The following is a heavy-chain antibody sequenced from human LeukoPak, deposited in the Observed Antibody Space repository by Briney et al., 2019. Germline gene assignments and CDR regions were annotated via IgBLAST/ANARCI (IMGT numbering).Heavy chain of an antibody. Sequence: GGSLRLSCSASGFTFSSYAMHWVRQAPGKGLEYVSAISSNGGSTYYADSVKGRFTISRDNSKNTLYLQMSSLRAEDTAVYYCVKGRAGVVVPAAIDAFDIWGQGTMVTASS. V-gene: IGHV3-64D*06. CDR2: ISSNGGST. CDR1: GFTFSSYA. D-gene: IGHD2-2*01. CDR3: VKGRAGVVVPAAIDAFDI. J-gene: IGHJ3*02.